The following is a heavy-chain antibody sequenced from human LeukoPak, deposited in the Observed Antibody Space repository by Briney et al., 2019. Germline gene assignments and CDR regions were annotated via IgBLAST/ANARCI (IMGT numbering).Heavy chain of an antibody. J-gene: IGHJ4*02. D-gene: IGHD3-22*01. V-gene: IGHV4-59*01. Sequence: PSETLSLTCSVSGGSISSYYWSWIRQPPGKGLEWIGYIYYSGSTNYNPFLKSRVTISVDTSKNQFFLKLSSVTAADTAVYYCARDSSGYYRGFFDYWGQGTLVTVSS. CDR3: ARDSSGYYRGFFDY. CDR2: IYYSGST. CDR1: GGSISSYY.